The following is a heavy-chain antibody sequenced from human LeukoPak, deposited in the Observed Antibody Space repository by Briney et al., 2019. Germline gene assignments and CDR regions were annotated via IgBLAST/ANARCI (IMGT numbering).Heavy chain of an antibody. CDR2: ISGSGGST. D-gene: IGHD3-22*01. CDR3: AKDYKRTMIVVVIRADYFDY. J-gene: IGHJ4*02. CDR1: GFTFSSYA. V-gene: IGHV3-23*01. Sequence: GGSLRLSCAASGFTFSSYAMSWVRQAPGKGLEWVSAISGSGGSTYYADSVKGRFTISRDNSKNTLYLQMNSLRAEDTAVYYCAKDYKRTMIVVVIRADYFDYWGQGTLVTVPS.